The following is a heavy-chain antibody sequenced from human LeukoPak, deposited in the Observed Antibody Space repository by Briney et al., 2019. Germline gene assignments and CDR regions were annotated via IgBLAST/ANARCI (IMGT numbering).Heavy chain of an antibody. J-gene: IGHJ3*02. D-gene: IGHD3-22*01. CDR3: ARANYYDNSGYSRGAFDI. Sequence: SETLSLTCTVSGVSISSSNSYWGWIRQPPGKGLEWIGSIYYSGNTYYNASLKSQVSISIDTSKNQFSLKLSSVTAADMALYYCARANYYDNSGYSRGAFDIWGQGTMVTVSS. CDR2: IYYSGNT. V-gene: IGHV4-39*01. CDR1: GVSISSSNSY.